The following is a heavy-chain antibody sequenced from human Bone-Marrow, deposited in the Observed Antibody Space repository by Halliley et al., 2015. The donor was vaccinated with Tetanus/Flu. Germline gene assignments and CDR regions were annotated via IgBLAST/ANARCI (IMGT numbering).Heavy chain of an antibody. CDR1: GGSVSSGSYY. CDR3: ARLTSFYDFFDF. V-gene: IGHV4-61*01. CDR2: IYYSGRT. Sequence: TLSLTCSVSGGSVSSGSYYWNWIRQPPGKGLEWIGNIYYSGRTNNNPSLKNRATISVDTSKHQFSLKLNSVTASDTAIYYCARLTSFYDFFDFWGQGILVTVPS. D-gene: IGHD3-3*01. J-gene: IGHJ4*02.